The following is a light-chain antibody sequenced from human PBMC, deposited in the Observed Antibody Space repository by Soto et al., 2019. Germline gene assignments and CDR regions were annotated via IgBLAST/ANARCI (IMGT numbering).Light chain of an antibody. CDR1: QVISSA. V-gene: IGKV1-13*02. CDR2: DAS. Sequence: AIQLTQSPSSLSASVGDRVTITCRASQVISSALAWYQQKPGKAHKLLIYDASSLESGVPSRFSGSGSGTDFTLTISSLQPEDFATYYCHQFNSYPLTFGGGTKVEIK. CDR3: HQFNSYPLT. J-gene: IGKJ4*01.